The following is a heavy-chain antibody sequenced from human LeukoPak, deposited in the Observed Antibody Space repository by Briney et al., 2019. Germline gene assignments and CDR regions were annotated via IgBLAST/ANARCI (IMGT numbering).Heavy chain of an antibody. V-gene: IGHV3-73*01. J-gene: IGHJ6*02. CDR2: IRSKAKSYAT. CDR3: TRHTPSRYSSSHYYYGMDV. Sequence: GGSLRLSCAASGFTFSGSAMHWVRQASGKGLEWVGRIRSKAKSYATAYAASVKGSFTISRDDSKNTAYLQMNSLKTEDTAVYYCTRHTPSRYSSSHYYYGMDVWGQGTTVTVSS. CDR1: GFTFSGSA. D-gene: IGHD6-6*01.